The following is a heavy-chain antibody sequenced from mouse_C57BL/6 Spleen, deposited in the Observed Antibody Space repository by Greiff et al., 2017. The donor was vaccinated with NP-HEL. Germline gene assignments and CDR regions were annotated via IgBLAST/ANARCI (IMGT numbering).Heavy chain of an antibody. D-gene: IGHD2-3*01. CDR3: ARIYDGYYEGY. J-gene: IGHJ2*01. V-gene: IGHV1-26*01. CDR2: INPNNGGT. Sequence: EVQLQQSGPELVKPGASVKISCKASGYTFTDYYMNWVKQSHGKSLEWIGDINPNNGGTSYNQKFKGKATLTVDKSSSTAYMELRSLTSEDSAVYYCARIYDGYYEGYWGQGTTLTVSS. CDR1: GYTFTDYY.